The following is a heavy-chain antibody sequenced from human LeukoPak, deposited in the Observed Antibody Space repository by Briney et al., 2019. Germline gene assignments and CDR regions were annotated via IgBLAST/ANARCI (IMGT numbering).Heavy chain of an antibody. CDR1: GFTLSSYW. CDR3: ASGWYYFDY. J-gene: IGHJ4*02. V-gene: IGHV3-74*01. Sequence: GGSLRLSCAASGFTLSSYWVHWVRQPPGKGLMWLSRTNEDGSYADYADSVKGRFTISRDNAKNTVYLQMNSLRTEDTAVYYCASGWYYFDYWGQGTLVTVSS. CDR2: TNEDGSYA.